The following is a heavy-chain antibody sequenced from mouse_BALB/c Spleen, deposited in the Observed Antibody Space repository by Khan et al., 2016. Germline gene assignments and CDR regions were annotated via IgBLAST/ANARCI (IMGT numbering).Heavy chain of an antibody. J-gene: IGHJ4*01. CDR2: IRNKANGYTT. V-gene: IGHV7-3*02. D-gene: IGHD1-1*01. CDR1: GFTFTDYY. Sequence: EVELVESGGGLVQPGGSLRLSCATSGFTFTDYYMSWVRQPPGKALEWLGFIRNKANGYTTEYSASVKGRFIISRDNSQSILYLQMNTLRAEDSATYYCARGLRAMDYWGQGTSVTVSS. CDR3: ARGLRAMDY.